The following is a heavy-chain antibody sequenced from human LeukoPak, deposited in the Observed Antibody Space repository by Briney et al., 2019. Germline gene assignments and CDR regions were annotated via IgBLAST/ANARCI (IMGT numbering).Heavy chain of an antibody. CDR1: GGSISSSSYY. V-gene: IGHV4-39*01. CDR3: ANLRSYCTNGVCQYYFDY. Sequence: SETLSLTCTVSGGSISSSSYYWGWIRQPPGKGLEWIGNIYYSGSTYYNPSLKSRVTISVDTSKNQFSLKLSSVTAADTAVYYCANLRSYCTNGVCQYYFDYWGQGTLVTVSS. J-gene: IGHJ4*02. D-gene: IGHD2-8*01. CDR2: IYYSGST.